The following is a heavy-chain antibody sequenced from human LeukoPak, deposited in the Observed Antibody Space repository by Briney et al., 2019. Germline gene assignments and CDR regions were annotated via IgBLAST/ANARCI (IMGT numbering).Heavy chain of an antibody. D-gene: IGHD3-9*01. CDR1: GFTVSSNY. Sequence: GGSLRLSCAASGFTVSSNYMSWVRQAPGKGLEWVSVIYSGGSTYYADSVKGRFTISRDNSKNTLYLQMNSLRAEDTAVYYCAKDRYYDILTGYLDYWGQGTLVTVSS. CDR3: AKDRYYDILTGYLDY. J-gene: IGHJ4*02. CDR2: IYSGGST. V-gene: IGHV3-66*01.